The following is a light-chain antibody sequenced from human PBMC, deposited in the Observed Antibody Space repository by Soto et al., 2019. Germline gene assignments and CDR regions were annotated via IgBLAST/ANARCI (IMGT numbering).Light chain of an antibody. V-gene: IGKV3-20*01. CDR1: KSIKNSQ. CDR3: QQYDGSCT. Sequence: EIVLAQSPGTLSFFSGERATLSFRASKSIKNSQLAWYRQKPGQAPRLLIYGASTRATGIPDRFSGRGSGTEFTLTINRLEPEDFVVYYCQQYDGSCTFGQGTRLEI. J-gene: IGKJ5*01. CDR2: GAS.